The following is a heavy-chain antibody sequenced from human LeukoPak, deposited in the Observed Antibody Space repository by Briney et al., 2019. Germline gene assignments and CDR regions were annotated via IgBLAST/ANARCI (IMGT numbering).Heavy chain of an antibody. Sequence: SETLSLTCSVSGGSISRYYWNWIRQPPGKGLEWIGYMYYSGSTNYNPSLKSRVTISIDTSKNQFSLKLSSVTAADTAVYYCARGGAYDSSGYAYWGQGTLVTVSS. CDR3: ARGGAYDSSGYAY. CDR2: MYYSGST. V-gene: IGHV4-59*01. CDR1: GGSISRYY. D-gene: IGHD3-22*01. J-gene: IGHJ4*02.